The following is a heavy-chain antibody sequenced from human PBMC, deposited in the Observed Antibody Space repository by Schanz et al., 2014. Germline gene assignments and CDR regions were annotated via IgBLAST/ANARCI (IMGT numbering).Heavy chain of an antibody. J-gene: IGHJ6*02. V-gene: IGHV1-18*01. CDR1: GYTFTDYG. CDR3: ARAKRFGDMDV. CDR2: ISPYNGNT. D-gene: IGHD3-10*01. Sequence: QVQVVQSGAEVKKPGASVKVSCKASGYTFTDYGVIWVRQAPGQGLEWMGWISPYNGNTNYAQKLQGRVTMTTDTSTGTAYMELRSLRSDDTALYYCARAKRFGDMDVWGQGTTVTVSS.